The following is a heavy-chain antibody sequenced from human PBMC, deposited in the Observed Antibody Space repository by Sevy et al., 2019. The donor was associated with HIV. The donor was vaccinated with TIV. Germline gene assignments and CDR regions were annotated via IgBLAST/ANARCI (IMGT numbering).Heavy chain of an antibody. CDR1: GFTFSSYA. V-gene: IGHV3-30-3*01. CDR3: ARGEGSTYYYDSSGYLYAFDI. J-gene: IGHJ3*02. CDR2: ISYDGSNK. Sequence: GGSLRLSCAASGFTFSSYAMHRVRQAPGKGLEWVAVISYDGSNKYYADSVKGRFTISRDNSKNTLYLQMNSLRAEDTAVYYCARGEGSTYYYDSSGYLYAFDIWGQGTMVTVSS. D-gene: IGHD3-22*01.